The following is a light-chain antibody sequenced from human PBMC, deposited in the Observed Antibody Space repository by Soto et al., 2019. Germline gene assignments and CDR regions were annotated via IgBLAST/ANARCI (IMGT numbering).Light chain of an antibody. V-gene: IGKV3-15*01. CDR2: DAS. CDR3: QQYNNWPPVT. CDR1: QSVSSK. J-gene: IGKJ1*01. Sequence: EIAMTQSPATLSVSPGERATLSCRASQSVSSKLAWYQQKPGQAPRLLIYDASSRATGIPTRFSGRGSGTEFTLTISRLQSEDFAVYYCQQYNNWPPVTFGQGTKVDI.